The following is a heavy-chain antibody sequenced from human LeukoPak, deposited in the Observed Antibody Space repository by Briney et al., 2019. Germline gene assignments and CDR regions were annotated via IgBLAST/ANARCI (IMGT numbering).Heavy chain of an antibody. CDR3: ARGRWLQLNYYYYGMDV. D-gene: IGHD5-24*01. CDR1: GYSFTSYW. Sequence: GESLKIACKGSGYSFTSYWIGWVRQMPGKGLEWMGIIYPGDSDTRYSPSFQGQVTISADKSISTAYLQWSSLKASDTAMYYCARGRWLQLNYYYYGMDVWGQGTTVTVSS. V-gene: IGHV5-51*01. J-gene: IGHJ6*02. CDR2: IYPGDSDT.